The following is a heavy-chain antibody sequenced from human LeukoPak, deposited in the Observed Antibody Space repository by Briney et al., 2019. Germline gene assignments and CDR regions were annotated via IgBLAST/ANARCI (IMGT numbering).Heavy chain of an antibody. V-gene: IGHV1-69*13. CDR1: GCTFSSYA. CDR2: IIPIFGTA. Sequence: ASVKVSCKASGCTFSSYAISWVRQAPGQGLEWMGGIIPIFGTANYAQKFQGRVTITADESTSTAYMELSSLRSEDTAVYYCAHDLDPGYFDYWGQGTLVTVSS. CDR3: AHDLDPGYFDY. D-gene: IGHD3-9*01. J-gene: IGHJ4*02.